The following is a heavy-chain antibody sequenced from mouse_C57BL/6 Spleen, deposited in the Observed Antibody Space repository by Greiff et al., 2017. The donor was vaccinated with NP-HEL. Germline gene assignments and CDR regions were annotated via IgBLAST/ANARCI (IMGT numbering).Heavy chain of an antibody. CDR1: GYTFTDYY. J-gene: IGHJ4*01. CDR2: INPNNGGT. D-gene: IGHD1-1*01. CDR3: ARERLLRYAMDY. V-gene: IGHV1-26*01. Sequence: EVQLQQSGPELVKPGASVKISCKASGYTFTDYYMNWVKQSHGKSLEWIGDINPNNGGTSYNQKFKGKATLTVDKSSSTAYMELRSLTSEDSAVYYWARERLLRYAMDYWGQGTSVTVSS.